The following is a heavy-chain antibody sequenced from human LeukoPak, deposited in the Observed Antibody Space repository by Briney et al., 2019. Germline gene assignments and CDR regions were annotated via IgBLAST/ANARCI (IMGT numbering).Heavy chain of an antibody. Sequence: ASVKVSCKVSGYTLTQLAIHWVRQAPGKGLERMGGFDPEDGETVYAQKFQDRVTMTEDTSTDTASMELTSLASEDTAVYYCATQARGYFYYWGQGTLVTVSS. CDR2: FDPEDGET. J-gene: IGHJ4*02. CDR3: ATQARGYFYY. V-gene: IGHV1-24*01. CDR1: GYTLTQLA.